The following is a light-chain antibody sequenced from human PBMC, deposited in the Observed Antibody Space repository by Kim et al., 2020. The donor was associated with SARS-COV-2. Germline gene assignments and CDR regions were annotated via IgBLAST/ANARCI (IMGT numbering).Light chain of an antibody. CDR1: QDIKEY. CDR2: HSS. V-gene: IGKV1-33*01. CDR3: QQYENLPLT. J-gene: IGKJ4*01. Sequence: SASVGDRVTITCQASQDIKEYLSWYQQKPGKAPKLLIYHSSNLQPGVPSRFSGSASGTDFTLTISSLQPDDFAIYFCQQYENLPLTFGGGTKVEI.